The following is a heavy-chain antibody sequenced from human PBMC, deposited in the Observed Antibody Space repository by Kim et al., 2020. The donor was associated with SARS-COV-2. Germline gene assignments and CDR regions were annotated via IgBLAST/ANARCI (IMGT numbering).Heavy chain of an antibody. CDR3: ARGKGRDGYNLAEDAFDI. V-gene: IGHV3-13*01. J-gene: IGHJ3*02. Sequence: KGRFTIARENAKNSLYLQMNSLRAGDTAVYYCARGKGRDGYNLAEDAFDIWGQGTMVTVSS. D-gene: IGHD5-12*01.